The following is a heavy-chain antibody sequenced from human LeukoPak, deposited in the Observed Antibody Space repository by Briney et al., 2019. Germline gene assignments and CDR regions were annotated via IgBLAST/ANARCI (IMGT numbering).Heavy chain of an antibody. CDR1: GFTFSGSA. V-gene: IGHV3-73*01. CDR2: RNKANTYAT. CDR3: TGLLGDSVSNFDY. J-gene: IGHJ4*02. D-gene: IGHD2-21*02. Sequence: GGSLRLSCAASGFTFSGSAMHWVRQASGKGLEWLGRRNKANTYATAYAASVKGRFTISRDDSKNTAYLQMNSLKTEDTAVYYCTGLLGDSVSNFDYWGQGTLVTVSS.